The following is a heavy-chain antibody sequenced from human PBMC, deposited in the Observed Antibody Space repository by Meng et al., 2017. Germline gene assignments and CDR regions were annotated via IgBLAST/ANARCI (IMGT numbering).Heavy chain of an antibody. V-gene: IGHV4-61*01. CDR2: IVYSGST. CDR3: ARDVGGDYETLFDY. D-gene: IGHD4-17*01. Sequence: VQLQESGPGLVRPSETLSLPCTVSGGSVGSGNYYWSWIRQPPGKGLEWIGYIVYSGSTTYNPSLKTRVTISVDTSKNQFSLKLTSVTAADTAVYFCARDVGGDYETLFDYWGQGTLVTVSS. J-gene: IGHJ4*02. CDR1: GGSVGSGNYY.